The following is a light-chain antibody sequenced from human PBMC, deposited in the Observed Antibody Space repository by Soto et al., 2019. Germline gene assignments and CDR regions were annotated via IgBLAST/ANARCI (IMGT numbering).Light chain of an antibody. CDR3: SSYTSTNTPYV. CDR2: DVS. J-gene: IGLJ1*01. CDR1: SSDVGYYNY. Sequence: QSVLTQPPSASGSPGQSVTIACTGTSSDVGYYNYVSWYQQPPGKAPKLLIYDVSKRPSGVPDRFSGSKSGNTASLTVSGLQADDEAYYYCSSYTSTNTPYVFGTGTKV. V-gene: IGLV2-8*01.